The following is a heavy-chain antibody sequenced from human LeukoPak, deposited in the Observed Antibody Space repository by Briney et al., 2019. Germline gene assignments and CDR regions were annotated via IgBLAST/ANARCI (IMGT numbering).Heavy chain of an antibody. CDR1: GYTFTGYY. CDR3: ARESVEGAVAEGYFDY. J-gene: IGHJ4*02. Sequence: ASVKVSCKASGYTFTGYYMHWVRQAPGQGLEWMGWINPNSGGTNYAQKFQGRVTMTRDTSISTAYMELSRLRSDDTVVYYCARESVEGAVAEGYFDYWGQGTLVTVSS. CDR2: INPNSGGT. V-gene: IGHV1-2*02. D-gene: IGHD6-19*01.